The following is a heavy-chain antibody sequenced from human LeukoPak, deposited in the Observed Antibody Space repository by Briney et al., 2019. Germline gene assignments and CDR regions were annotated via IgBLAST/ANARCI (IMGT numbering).Heavy chain of an antibody. CDR2: TRNKANSYTT. J-gene: IGHJ4*02. CDR3: ASLRSGQLVSGSYYTFDY. V-gene: IGHV3-72*01. Sequence: GGSLRLSCAASGFTFSDHYMDWVRQAPGKGLEWVGRTRNKANSYTTEYAASVKGRFTISRDDSKNSLYLQMNSLKTEDTAVYYCASLRSGQLVSGSYYTFDYWGQGTLVTVSS. CDR1: GFTFSDHY. D-gene: IGHD1-26*01.